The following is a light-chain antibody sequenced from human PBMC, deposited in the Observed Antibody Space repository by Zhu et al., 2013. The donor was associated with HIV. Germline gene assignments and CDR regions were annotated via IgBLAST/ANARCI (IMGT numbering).Light chain of an antibody. CDR3: QQYDTSPFT. Sequence: EIVLTQSPATLSLSPGERATLSCRASQSIRTSYLAWFQQKHGQAPKLLIYGASSRATGIPDRFSGSGSATAFTLTISRLEPEDFAVYYCQQYDTSPFTFGGGTKVEVK. V-gene: IGKV3-20*01. CDR2: GAS. J-gene: IGKJ4*01. CDR1: QSIRTSY.